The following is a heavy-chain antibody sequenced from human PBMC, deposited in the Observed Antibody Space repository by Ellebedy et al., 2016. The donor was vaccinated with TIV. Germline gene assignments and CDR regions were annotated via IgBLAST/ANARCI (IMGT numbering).Heavy chain of an antibody. V-gene: IGHV4-34*01. CDR2: INHSGST. J-gene: IGHJ4*02. CDR3: ARGRHPSPMVDY. Sequence: SETLSLXCAVYGGTFSGCYWSWIRQPPGKGLEWIGEINHSGSTNYNPSLKSRVTISVDTSKNQFSLKLSSVTAADTAVYYCARGRHPSPMVDYWGQGTLVTVSS. CDR1: GGTFSGCY. D-gene: IGHD4/OR15-4a*01.